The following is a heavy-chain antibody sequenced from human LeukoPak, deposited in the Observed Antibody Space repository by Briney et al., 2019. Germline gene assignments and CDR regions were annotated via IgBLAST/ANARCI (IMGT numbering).Heavy chain of an antibody. D-gene: IGHD2-2*01. Sequence: GGSLRLSCAASGFTFSSYSMNWVRQAPGKGLEWVSSISSSSSYIYYADSVKGRFTISRDNAKNSLYLQMNSLRAEDTAVYYCARGDIVVVPAAIGNDYWGQGTLVTVSS. V-gene: IGHV3-21*01. CDR2: ISSSSSYI. CDR3: ARGDIVVVPAAIGNDY. CDR1: GFTFSSYS. J-gene: IGHJ4*02.